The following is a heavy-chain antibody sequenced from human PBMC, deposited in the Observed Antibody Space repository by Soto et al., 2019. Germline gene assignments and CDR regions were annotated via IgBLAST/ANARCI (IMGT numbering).Heavy chain of an antibody. J-gene: IGHJ1*01. D-gene: IGHD2-2*01. CDR2: INIYNGNT. V-gene: IGHV1-18*01. CDR1: GYTFTNYG. Sequence: VQLVQSGSEVKKPGASVKVSCKTSGYTFTNYGVSRVRQAPGQGLEWMGWINIYNGNTNYAQRFQGTVTMTADTSTRTAYMDLRNLRFNDTAVYFCARMDRTEAAARWFYWGQGTLVTASS. CDR3: ARMDRTEAAARWFY.